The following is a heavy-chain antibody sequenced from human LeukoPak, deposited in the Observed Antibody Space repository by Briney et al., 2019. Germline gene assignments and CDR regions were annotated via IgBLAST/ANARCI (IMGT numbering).Heavy chain of an antibody. CDR3: ANFMSGSYQARRY. J-gene: IGHJ4*02. V-gene: IGHV3-23*01. CDR1: GLTFRDYA. Sequence: GGSLRLSCAASGLTFRDYAMSWVRQAPGKGLEWVSAISGSGGSTYYADSVKGRFTISRDNSKNTLYLQMNSLRAEDTAVYYCANFMSGSYQARRYWGQGTLVTVSS. CDR2: ISGSGGST. D-gene: IGHD1-26*01.